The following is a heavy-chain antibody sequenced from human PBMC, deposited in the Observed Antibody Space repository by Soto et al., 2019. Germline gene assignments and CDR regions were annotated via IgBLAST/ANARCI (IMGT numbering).Heavy chain of an antibody. D-gene: IGHD6-13*01. CDR1: GFTFSSHA. CDR3: AKVSSSWYAGFFDL. Sequence: EVQLLESGGGLVQPGGSLRLSCTASGFTFSSHAMTWVRQAPGKGLEWVSGLSDSGGSIYYADSVKGRFTISRDNSMNTLYLQMNTLRAEDTAVYYCAKVSSSWYAGFFDLWGQGTRVTVSS. J-gene: IGHJ4*02. V-gene: IGHV3-23*01. CDR2: LSDSGGSI.